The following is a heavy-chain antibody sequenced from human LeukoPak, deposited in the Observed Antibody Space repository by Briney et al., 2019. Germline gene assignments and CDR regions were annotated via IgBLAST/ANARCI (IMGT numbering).Heavy chain of an antibody. D-gene: IGHD3-9*01. CDR1: GFTFSSYA. V-gene: IGHV3-23*01. Sequence: GGSLRLSCAASGFTFSSYAMTWVRQAPGKGLEWVSVISGSGGRTYYADSVKGRFTISRDNSKNTLYLQMSSLRAEDTAVYYCAKASGRGYDILTGYLNYWGQGTLVTVSS. CDR3: AKASGRGYDILTGYLNY. CDR2: ISGSGGRT. J-gene: IGHJ4*02.